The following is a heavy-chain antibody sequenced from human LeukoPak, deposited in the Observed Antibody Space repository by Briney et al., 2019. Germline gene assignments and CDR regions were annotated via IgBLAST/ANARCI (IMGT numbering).Heavy chain of an antibody. D-gene: IGHD2-2*01. CDR2: ITNTADST. V-gene: IGHV3-23*01. CDR3: AKPPRNQLLCSFGS. CDR1: GFTFSNYA. Sequence: PGGSLRLSCAASGFTFSNYAMSWVRQAPGKELEWVSGITNTADSTYCADSVKGRFTISRDNSRNTLYLQMNSLIKEDTAIYYCAKPPRNQLLCSFGSWGQGTLVTVSS. J-gene: IGHJ4*02.